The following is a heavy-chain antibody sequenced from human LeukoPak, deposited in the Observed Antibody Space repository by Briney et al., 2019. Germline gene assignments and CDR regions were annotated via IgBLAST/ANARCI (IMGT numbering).Heavy chain of an antibody. CDR1: GFTFSSYA. Sequence: GGSLRLSCAASGFTFSSYAMSWVRQAPGKGLEWVSAISGSGGSTYYADSVKGRFTVSRDNSKNTLYLQMNSLRAEDTAVYYCASPRGGYYYDSSGPLAGNWGQGTLVTVSS. J-gene: IGHJ4*02. D-gene: IGHD3-22*01. V-gene: IGHV3-23*01. CDR3: ASPRGGYYYDSSGPLAGN. CDR2: ISGSGGST.